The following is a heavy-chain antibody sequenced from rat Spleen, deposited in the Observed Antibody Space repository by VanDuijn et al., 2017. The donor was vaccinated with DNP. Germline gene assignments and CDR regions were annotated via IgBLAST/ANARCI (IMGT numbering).Heavy chain of an antibody. CDR1: GFTFSYYW. D-gene: IGHD4-3*01. V-gene: IGHV5-31*01. Sequence: EVQLVESGGDLVQPGRSLKLSCVASGFTFSYYWMAWIRQVPGKGLEWVASITSSGGSTYYPDSVKGRFTISRDNAKNTLYLQMNSLRSEDTATYYCAREGNSGYDSFAYWGQGTLVTVSS. CDR3: AREGNSGYDSFAY. J-gene: IGHJ3*01. CDR2: ITSSGGST.